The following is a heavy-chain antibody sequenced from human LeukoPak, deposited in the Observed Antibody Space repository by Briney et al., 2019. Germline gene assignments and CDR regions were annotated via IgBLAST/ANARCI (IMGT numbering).Heavy chain of an antibody. Sequence: ASVKVSCKASGYTFTSYYMHWVRQAPGQGLEWMGIINPSGGSTSYAQKFQGRVTMTRDTSTSTVYMELSSLRSEDTAVYYCARVDMVRGDDNYFDYWGQGTLVTVSS. V-gene: IGHV1-46*01. CDR3: ARVDMVRGDDNYFDY. CDR1: GYTFTSYY. D-gene: IGHD3-10*01. J-gene: IGHJ4*02. CDR2: INPSGGST.